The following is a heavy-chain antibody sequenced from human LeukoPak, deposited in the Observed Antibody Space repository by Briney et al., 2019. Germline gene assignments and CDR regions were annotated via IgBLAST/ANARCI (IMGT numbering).Heavy chain of an antibody. J-gene: IGHJ4*02. Sequence: PGGSLRLSCAASGFTFSSYSMNWVRQAPGKGLEWVSYISSSGSTIYYADSVKGRFTISRDNAKNSLYLQMNSLRAEDAAVYYCASSPLYSSSWYEFDYWGQGTLVTVSS. V-gene: IGHV3-48*04. CDR1: GFTFSSYS. D-gene: IGHD6-13*01. CDR3: ASSPLYSSSWYEFDY. CDR2: ISSSGSTI.